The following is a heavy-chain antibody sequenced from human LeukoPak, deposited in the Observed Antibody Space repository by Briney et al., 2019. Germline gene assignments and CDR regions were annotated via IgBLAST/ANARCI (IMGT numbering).Heavy chain of an antibody. Sequence: SETLFLTCTVSGGSISSGAYYWSWIRQPPGKGLEWIGYIYQSGSTYYNPSLKSRVTISVDRSKNQFSLKLSSVTAADTAVYYCVRDHYYDSSGYTFRHWGQGTLVTVSS. CDR1: GGSISSGAYY. D-gene: IGHD3-22*01. CDR3: VRDHYYDSSGYTFRH. CDR2: IYQSGST. V-gene: IGHV4-30-2*01. J-gene: IGHJ1*01.